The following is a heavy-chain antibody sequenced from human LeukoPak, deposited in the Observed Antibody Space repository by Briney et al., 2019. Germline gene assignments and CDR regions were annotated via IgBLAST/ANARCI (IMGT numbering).Heavy chain of an antibody. V-gene: IGHV4-59*11. J-gene: IGHJ4*02. CDR3: ARGEHDFDS. Sequence: SDTLSLTCTVSAGSLSGHYWSWIRQPPGKRLEWIGYVSVAGRTKYKPSLQSRVTISIDTSKSQFSLKLTSVTSADTAVYSCARGEHDFDSWGQGTLVTVSS. CDR1: AGSLSGHY. D-gene: IGHD1/OR15-1a*01. CDR2: VSVAGRT.